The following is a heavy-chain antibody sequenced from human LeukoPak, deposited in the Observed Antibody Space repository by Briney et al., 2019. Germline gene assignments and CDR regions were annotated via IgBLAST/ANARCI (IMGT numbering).Heavy chain of an antibody. CDR2: IYSGGST. J-gene: IGHJ2*01. V-gene: IGHV4-39*07. Sequence: SETLSLTCTVSGDSISTSSSYWGWIRQPPGKGLEWIGNIYSGGSTYYNPSLKSRVTMSVDTSKNQFSLKLSSVTAADTAVYYCARASGWYESWYFDLWGRGTLVTVSS. CDR1: GDSISTSSSY. D-gene: IGHD6-19*01. CDR3: ARASGWYESWYFDL.